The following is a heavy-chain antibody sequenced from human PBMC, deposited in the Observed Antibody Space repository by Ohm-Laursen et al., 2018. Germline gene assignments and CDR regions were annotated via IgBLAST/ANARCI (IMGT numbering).Heavy chain of an antibody. CDR2: ISWNSVGI. V-gene: IGHV3-9*01. D-gene: IGHD3-10*01. CDR1: AFTFSNYA. J-gene: IGHJ4*02. Sequence: SLRLSCAASAFTFSNYAMSWVRQAPGKGLQWVSGISWNSVGIDYADSVKGRFTISRDNAKNSLYLQMNSLRAEDTALYYCAKGPSYGSGPFDYWGQGTLVTVSS. CDR3: AKGPSYGSGPFDY.